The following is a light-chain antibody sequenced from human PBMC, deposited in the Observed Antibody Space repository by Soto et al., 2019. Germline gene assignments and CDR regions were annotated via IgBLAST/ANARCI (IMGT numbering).Light chain of an antibody. CDR2: AAS. V-gene: IGKV1-27*01. J-gene: IGKJ4*01. CDR3: QKYNSAPLT. CDR1: QGIRNY. Sequence: DIQMTQSPSSLSASVGDRVTITCRASQGIRNYLAWYQQKPGKVPKLLIYAASTLQSGVPSRFSGSGSGTDFTITISSLQPEDVATYYCQKYNSAPLTFGGGTKVEIK.